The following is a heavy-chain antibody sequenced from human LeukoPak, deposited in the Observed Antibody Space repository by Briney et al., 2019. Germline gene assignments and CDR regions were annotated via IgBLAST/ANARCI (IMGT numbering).Heavy chain of an antibody. Sequence: GGSLRLSCAASGFTFGSYSMNWVRQAPGKGLEWVSYISSSSSTIYYADSVKGRFTISRDNAKNSLYLQMNSLRAEDTAVYYCAREVEARFLEWLNYFDYWGQGTLVTVSS. V-gene: IGHV3-48*01. J-gene: IGHJ4*02. D-gene: IGHD3-3*01. CDR2: ISSSSSTI. CDR1: GFTFGSYS. CDR3: AREVEARFLEWLNYFDY.